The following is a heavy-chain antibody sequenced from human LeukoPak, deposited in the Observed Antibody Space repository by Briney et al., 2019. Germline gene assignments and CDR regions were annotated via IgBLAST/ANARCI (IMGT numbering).Heavy chain of an antibody. Sequence: ASVKVSCKASGGTFSSYAISWVRQAPGQGLEWMGWISAYNGNTNYAQKLQGRVTMTTDTSTSTAYMELRSLRSDDTAVYYCARGPRGWLRLSWFDPWGRGTLVTVSS. V-gene: IGHV1-18*01. CDR2: ISAYNGNT. CDR1: GGTFSSYA. D-gene: IGHD5-12*01. CDR3: ARGPRGWLRLSWFDP. J-gene: IGHJ5*02.